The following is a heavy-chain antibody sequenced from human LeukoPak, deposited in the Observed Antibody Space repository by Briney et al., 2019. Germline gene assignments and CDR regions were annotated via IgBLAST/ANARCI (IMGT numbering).Heavy chain of an antibody. J-gene: IGHJ4*02. CDR3: AKDHFWSGYHKVR. D-gene: IGHD3-3*01. Sequence: GESLRLSCAASGFTVSSNYMSWVRQAPGKGLEWVSVIYSGGSTYYADSVKGRFTISRDNSKNTLYLQMNSLRAEDTAVYYCAKDHFWSGYHKVRWGQGTLVTVSS. CDR2: IYSGGST. CDR1: GFTVSSNY. V-gene: IGHV3-53*05.